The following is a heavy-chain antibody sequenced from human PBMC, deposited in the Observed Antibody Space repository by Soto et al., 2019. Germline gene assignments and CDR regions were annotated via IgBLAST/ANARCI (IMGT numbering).Heavy chain of an antibody. CDR1: GFTFSDYY. D-gene: IGHD5-12*01. V-gene: IGHV3-11*01. J-gene: IGHJ4*02. CDR3: ARLYSANDHFDY. CDR2: ISSSGGSI. Sequence: QVQLVESVGGLVKPGGSLRLSCAASGFTFSDYYMSWIRQAPGEGLEWLSYISSSGGSINYADSVKGRFTISRDNAKNSLYLQRNSLRAEDTAVYYCARLYSANDHFDYWGQGTLVTVSS.